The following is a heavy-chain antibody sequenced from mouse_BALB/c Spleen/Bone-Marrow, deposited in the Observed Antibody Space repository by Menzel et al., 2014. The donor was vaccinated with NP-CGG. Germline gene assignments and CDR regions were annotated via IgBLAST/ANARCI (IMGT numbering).Heavy chain of an antibody. CDR1: GYTFSSYW. V-gene: IGHV1-7*01. CDR3: ARSPHYYDLDY. Sequence: VQLQQSGAELAKPGASVKMSCKASGYTFSSYWMHWVKQRPGQGLEWIGYINPSTGYTEYNQKFKDKATLTADKSSSTAYMQLSSLTSEDSAVYYCARSPHYYDLDYWGQGTTLTVSS. CDR2: INPSTGYT. J-gene: IGHJ2*01. D-gene: IGHD1-2*01.